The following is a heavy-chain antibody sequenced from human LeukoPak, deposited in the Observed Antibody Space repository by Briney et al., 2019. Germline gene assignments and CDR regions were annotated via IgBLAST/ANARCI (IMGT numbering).Heavy chain of an antibody. D-gene: IGHD3-10*01. Sequence: SETLSLTCTVSGGSINSYYWSWIRQPPGKGLEWIGYICYSGSTNYNPSLKSRVTISVDTSKNQFSLKLSSVTAADTAVYYCASWFGERDYWGQGTLVTVSS. CDR3: ASWFGERDY. CDR1: GGSINSYY. CDR2: ICYSGST. J-gene: IGHJ4*02. V-gene: IGHV4-59*01.